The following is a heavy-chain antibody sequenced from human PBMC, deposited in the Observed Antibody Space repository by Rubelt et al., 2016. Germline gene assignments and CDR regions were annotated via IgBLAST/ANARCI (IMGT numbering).Heavy chain of an antibody. CDR2: INHSGST. D-gene: IGHD2-21*02. V-gene: IGHV4-34*01. J-gene: IGHJ4*02. CDR1: GGSFSGYY. CDR3: ARGHCGGDCYALDY. Sequence: QVQLQQWGAGLLKPSETLSLTCAVYGGSFSGYYWSWIRQPPGKGLEWIGEINHSGSTNYNPSLKRRVTISVDTSKNQFSLKRSSVTAADTAVYYCARGHCGGDCYALDYWGQGTLVTVSS.